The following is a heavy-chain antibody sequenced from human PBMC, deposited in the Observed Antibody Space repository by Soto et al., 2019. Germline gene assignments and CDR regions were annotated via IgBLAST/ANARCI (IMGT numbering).Heavy chain of an antibody. J-gene: IGHJ1*01. CDR1: GFSFSDYA. D-gene: IGHD5-12*01. Sequence: LRLSCAASGFSFSDYAMIWVRQAPGKGLEWVSGLYGSGGGIHYADSVKGRFTISRDNYANSVYLQMNSLRVEDTAVYYCAKDAVSRDGVWLAHDWGQGTVVTVSS. CDR3: AKDAVSRDGVWLAHD. V-gene: IGHV3-23*01. CDR2: LYGSGGGI.